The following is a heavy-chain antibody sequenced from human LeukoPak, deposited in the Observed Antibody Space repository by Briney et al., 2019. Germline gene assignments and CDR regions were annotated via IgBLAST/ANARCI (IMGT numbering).Heavy chain of an antibody. CDR1: GGSISSYY. Sequence: SETLSLTCTVSGGSISSYYWSWIRQPAGKGLEWIGSIYHSGSTYYNPSLKSRVTISVDTSKNQFSLKLSSVTAADTAVYYCARVGGWYTDISYYFDYWGQGTLVTVSS. CDR2: IYHSGST. J-gene: IGHJ4*02. D-gene: IGHD6-19*01. CDR3: ARVGGWYTDISYYFDY. V-gene: IGHV4-4*07.